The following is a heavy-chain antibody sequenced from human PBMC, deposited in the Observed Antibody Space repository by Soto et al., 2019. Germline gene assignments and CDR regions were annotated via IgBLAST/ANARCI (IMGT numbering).Heavy chain of an antibody. V-gene: IGHV3-23*01. CDR2: ISGSGGAT. CDR1: GFPFSSYA. D-gene: IGHD2-15*01. Sequence: GGSLRLSCAASGFPFSSYAMSWVRQAPGKGLEWVSAISGSGGATYYADSVKGRFTISRDNSKNTLYLQMNSLRAEDTAVYYCSRDRYCSGGSCYSEWAFDIWGQGTMVTVS. CDR3: SRDRYCSGGSCYSEWAFDI. J-gene: IGHJ3*02.